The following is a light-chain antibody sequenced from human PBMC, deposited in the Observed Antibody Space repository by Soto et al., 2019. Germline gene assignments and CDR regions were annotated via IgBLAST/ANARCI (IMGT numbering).Light chain of an antibody. Sequence: ETVMKQSPAALSVSTRERATLSCRASQSVSTNLAWYQHKPGQAPRLLISGASTRATGLPARFSGSGSGTEFTLTISCRQSEDFGGYYCQQYNNWPGRFGQRTKVGI. J-gene: IGKJ1*01. CDR3: QQYNNWPGR. CDR1: QSVSTN. V-gene: IGKV3-15*01. CDR2: GAS.